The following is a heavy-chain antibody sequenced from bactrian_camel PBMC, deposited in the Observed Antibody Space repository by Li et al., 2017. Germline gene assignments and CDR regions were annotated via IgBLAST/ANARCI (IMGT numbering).Heavy chain of an antibody. CDR1: GYIGNTWH. CDR2: IYNDGAVR. V-gene: IGHV3S40*01. J-gene: IGHJ4*01. Sequence: VQLVESGGGSVQAGGSLRLSCAASGYIGNTWHIGWVRQAPGKMREAIAGIYNDGAVRYYGDFNKGRFTISQDNAKNTLYLQMNSLKPEDTAIYYCAAGGPWGGEFYRCPFGLEGHRYNYWGQGTQVTVS. CDR3: AAGGPWGGEFYRCPFGLEGHRYNY. D-gene: IGHD5*01.